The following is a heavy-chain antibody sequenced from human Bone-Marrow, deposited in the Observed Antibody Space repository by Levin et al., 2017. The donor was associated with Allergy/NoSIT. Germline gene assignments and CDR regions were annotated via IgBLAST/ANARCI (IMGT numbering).Heavy chain of an antibody. D-gene: IGHD3-22*01. Sequence: GGSLRLSCEVSGFNFSSYSMNWVRQAPGKGLEWVSFMSSDGTYIYYADTVRGRFTVSRDNAKNSLYLQMSSLRVEDTAVYFCSRDHYDATGYYYMVSDYFHYGMDIWGQGTTVTVSS. V-gene: IGHV3-21*01. CDR1: GFNFSSYS. CDR3: SRDHYDATGYYYMVSDYFHYGMDI. CDR2: MSSDGTYI. J-gene: IGHJ6*02.